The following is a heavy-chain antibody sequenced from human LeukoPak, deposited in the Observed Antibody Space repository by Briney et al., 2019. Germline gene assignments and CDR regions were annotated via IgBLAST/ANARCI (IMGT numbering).Heavy chain of an antibody. Sequence: NAGGSLRLSCAASGFTFSSYAMHWVRQAPGKGLEWVGRIKSKTDGGTTDYAAPVKGRFTISRDDSKNTLYLQMNSLKTEDTAVYYCTTRAPRTSFQHWGQGTLVTVSS. J-gene: IGHJ1*01. CDR1: GFTFSSYA. CDR2: IKSKTDGGTT. CDR3: TTRAPRTSFQH. V-gene: IGHV3-15*01.